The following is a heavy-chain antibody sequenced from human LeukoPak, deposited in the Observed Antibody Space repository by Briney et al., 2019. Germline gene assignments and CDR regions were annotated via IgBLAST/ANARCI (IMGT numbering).Heavy chain of an antibody. D-gene: IGHD3-10*01. CDR3: ASVRRGFGESSKYYAYYYMGV. CDR1: GYSISTNYY. J-gene: IGHJ6*03. Sequence: SETLSLTCSVSGYSISTNYYWGWIRQPPGKGLEWIGSIYHSGSAYYNPSLKSRVTISLDTSKNQFSLKLSSVTAADTAVYYCASVRRGFGESSKYYAYYYMGVWGKGTTVTISS. V-gene: IGHV4-38-2*02. CDR2: IYHSGSA.